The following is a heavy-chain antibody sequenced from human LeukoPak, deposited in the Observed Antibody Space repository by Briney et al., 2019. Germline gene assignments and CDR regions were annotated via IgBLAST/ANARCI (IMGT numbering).Heavy chain of an antibody. J-gene: IGHJ4*02. CDR3: ARNRYGAYDPLSD. Sequence: PGGSLRLSCAASGFTFSGYSMNWVRQAPGRGLEWVSSISSSSNYIYHADSLKGRFTISRDNAKNSLYLQMNSLRAEDTAVYYCARNRYGAYDPLSDWGQGTLVTVSS. CDR2: ISSSSNYI. D-gene: IGHD5-12*01. V-gene: IGHV3-21*01. CDR1: GFTFSGYS.